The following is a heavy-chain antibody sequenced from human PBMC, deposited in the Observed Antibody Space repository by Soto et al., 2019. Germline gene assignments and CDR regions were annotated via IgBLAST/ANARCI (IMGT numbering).Heavy chain of an antibody. CDR3: AKDFYDLLTGVDY. J-gene: IGHJ4*02. V-gene: IGHV3-30*18. CDR2: ISYDGSNK. D-gene: IGHD3-9*01. CDR1: GFTFSTYG. Sequence: QVQLVESGGGVVQPGRSLRLSCAASGFTFSTYGMPWVRQAPGKGLEWVALISYDGSNKHYADSVKGRFTISRDNSKNTLYLQMNSLRAEDLAVYYSAKDFYDLLTGVDYWGQGTLVTVSS.